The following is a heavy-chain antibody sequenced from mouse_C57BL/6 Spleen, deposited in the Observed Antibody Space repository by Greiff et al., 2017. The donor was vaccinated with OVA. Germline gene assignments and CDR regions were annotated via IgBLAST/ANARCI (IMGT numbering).Heavy chain of an antibody. V-gene: IGHV1-81*01. CDR2: IYPRSGNT. Sequence: QVQLKESGAELARPGASVKLSCKASGYTFTSYGISWVKQRTGQGLEWIGEIYPRSGNTYYNEKFKGKATLTADKSSSTAYMELRSLTSEDSAVYFCARELSYDYDGSSMDYWGQGTSVTVSS. D-gene: IGHD2-4*01. CDR3: ARELSYDYDGSSMDY. CDR1: GYTFTSYG. J-gene: IGHJ4*01.